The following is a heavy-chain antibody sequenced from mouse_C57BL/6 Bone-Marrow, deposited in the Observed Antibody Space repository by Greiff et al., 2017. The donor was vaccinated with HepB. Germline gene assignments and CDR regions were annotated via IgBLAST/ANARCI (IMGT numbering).Heavy chain of an antibody. D-gene: IGHD2-10*02. CDR1: GYTFTDYY. CDR2: INPYNGGT. V-gene: IGHV1-19*01. J-gene: IGHJ4*01. Sequence: EVQLQQSGPVLVKPGASVKMSCKASGYTFTDYYMNWVKQSHGKSLEWIGVINPYNGGTSYNQKFKGKATLTVDKSSSTAYMELNSLTSEDSAVYYCASACRTYGYYAMDYWGQGTSVTVSS. CDR3: ASACRTYGYYAMDY.